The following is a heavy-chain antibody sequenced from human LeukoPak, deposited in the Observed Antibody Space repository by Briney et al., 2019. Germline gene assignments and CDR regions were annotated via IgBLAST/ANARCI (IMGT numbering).Heavy chain of an antibody. V-gene: IGHV1-18*01. CDR2: ISAYNGNT. D-gene: IGHD3-9*01. Sequence: ASVKVSCKASGYTFTSYGISWVRQAPGQGLEWMGWISAYNGNTNYAQKLQGRVTMTTDTSTSTAYMELRSLRSDDTAVYYCARHVLRYFDWLLWVLDYWGQGTLVTVSS. CDR1: GYTFTSYG. J-gene: IGHJ4*02. CDR3: ARHVLRYFDWLLWVLDY.